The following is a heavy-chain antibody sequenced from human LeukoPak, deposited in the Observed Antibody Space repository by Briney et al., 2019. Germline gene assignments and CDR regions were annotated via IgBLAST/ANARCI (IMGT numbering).Heavy chain of an antibody. J-gene: IGHJ4*02. Sequence: GGSLRLSCAASGFTFSSYEMNWVRQAPGKGLEWVSSISSSSSYIYYADSVKGRFTISRDNAKNSLYLQMNSLRAEDTAVYYCARAMLGYCSGGSCSVANYWGQGTLVTVSS. V-gene: IGHV3-21*01. CDR1: GFTFSSYE. CDR2: ISSSSSYI. D-gene: IGHD2-15*01. CDR3: ARAMLGYCSGGSCSVANY.